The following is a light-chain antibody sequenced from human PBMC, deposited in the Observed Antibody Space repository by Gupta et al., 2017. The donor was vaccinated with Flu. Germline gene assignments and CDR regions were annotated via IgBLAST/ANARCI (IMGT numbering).Light chain of an antibody. J-gene: IGLJ1*01. CDR2: KDT. Sequence: GKTAKITCSGDAGSRKLVNWFRPNPGQAPVLVIYKDTKRPAGIPGRFSGSRSGSTVTLTISGVQAEDEADYYCQSADSSATYVFGTGTKVTVL. CDR1: AGSRKL. V-gene: IGLV3-25*03. CDR3: QSADSSATYV.